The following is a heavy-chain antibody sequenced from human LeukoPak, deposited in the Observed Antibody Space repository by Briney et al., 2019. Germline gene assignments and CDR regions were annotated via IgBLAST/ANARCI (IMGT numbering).Heavy chain of an antibody. J-gene: IGHJ6*02. V-gene: IGHV3-43*02. Sequence: GGALRLSCVASGLSFNDYAMHSVRQAPGKGLEWVSLSSWDCGSTYYADSVKGRFTISRDNSKNSLYLQVNSLRTEDNALYYCAKVNTVTNFYYYYGMDVGGQGTTVSV. CDR3: AKVNTVTNFYYYYGMDV. D-gene: IGHD4-17*01. CDR1: GLSFNDYA. CDR2: SSWDCGST.